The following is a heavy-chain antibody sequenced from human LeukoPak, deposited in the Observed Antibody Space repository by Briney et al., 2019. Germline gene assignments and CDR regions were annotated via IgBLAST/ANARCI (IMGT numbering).Heavy chain of an antibody. CDR1: GFTFSSYG. D-gene: IGHD2-2*01. J-gene: IGHJ4*02. CDR2: ISSSSSYI. CDR3: ARGPGGQDIVVVPAAMPWDY. V-gene: IGHV3-21*01. Sequence: GGSLRLSCAASGFTFSSYGMNWVRQAPGKGLEWVSSISSSSSYIYYADSVKGRFTISRDNAKNSLYLQMNSLRAEDTAVYYCARGPGGQDIVVVPAAMPWDYWGQGTLVTVSS.